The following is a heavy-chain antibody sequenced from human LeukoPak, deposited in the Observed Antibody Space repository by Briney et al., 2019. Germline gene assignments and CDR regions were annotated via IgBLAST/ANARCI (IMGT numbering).Heavy chain of an antibody. CDR3: AKGLGGGRRYYFDY. CDR1: GFTFDDYA. Sequence: PGRSLRLSCAASGFTFDDYAMHWVRQAPGKGLEWVSGISWNSGSIGYADSVKGRFTISRDNAKNSLYLQMNSLRAEDTALYYCAKGLGGGRRYYFDYWGQGTLVTVSS. V-gene: IGHV3-9*01. J-gene: IGHJ4*02. D-gene: IGHD6-25*01. CDR2: ISWNSGSI.